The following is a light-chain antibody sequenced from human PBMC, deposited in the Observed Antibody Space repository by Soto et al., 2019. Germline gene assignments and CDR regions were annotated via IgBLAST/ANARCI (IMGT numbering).Light chain of an antibody. CDR3: CSYAGSSSVV. J-gene: IGLJ2*01. Sequence: QSALTQPRSVSGSPGQSVTISCTGTSSDVGGYNYVSWYQQHPGKAPKLMIYDVSKRPSGVPDRFSGSKSGNTASLTNSGLQAEDEADYYCCSYAGSSSVVFGGGTKLTVL. CDR2: DVS. CDR1: SSDVGGYNY. V-gene: IGLV2-11*01.